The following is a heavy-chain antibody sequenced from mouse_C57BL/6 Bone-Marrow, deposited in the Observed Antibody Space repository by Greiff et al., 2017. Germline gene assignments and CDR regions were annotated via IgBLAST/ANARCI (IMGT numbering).Heavy chain of an antibody. V-gene: IGHV1-59*01. D-gene: IGHD1-1*01. Sequence: QVHVKQPGAELVRPGTSVKLSCKASGYTFTSYWMHWVKQRPGQGLEWIGVIDPSDSYTNYNQKFKGKATLTVDTSSSTAYMQLSSLTSEDSAVYYCARRILRGAWFAYWGQGTLVTVSA. CDR1: GYTFTSYW. CDR2: IDPSDSYT. J-gene: IGHJ3*01. CDR3: ARRILRGAWFAY.